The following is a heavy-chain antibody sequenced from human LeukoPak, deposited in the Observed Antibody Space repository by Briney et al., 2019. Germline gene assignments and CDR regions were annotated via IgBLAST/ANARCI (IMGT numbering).Heavy chain of an antibody. D-gene: IGHD2-2*01. CDR2: IYPGDSDT. V-gene: IGHV5-51*01. Sequence: GESLKISCKGSGYSFTSYWIGWVRQMPGKGLGWMGIIYPGDSDTRYSPSFQGQVTISADKSISTAYLQWSSLKASDTAMYYCARIPDGYCSSTSCPELYFDYWGQGTLVTVSS. CDR1: GYSFTSYW. J-gene: IGHJ4*02. CDR3: ARIPDGYCSSTSCPELYFDY.